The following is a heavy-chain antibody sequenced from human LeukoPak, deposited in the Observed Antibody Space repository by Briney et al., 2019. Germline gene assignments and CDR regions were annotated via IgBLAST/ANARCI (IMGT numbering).Heavy chain of an antibody. CDR1: GGSISSGSYY. V-gene: IGHV4-61*02. CDR2: IYTSGST. Sequence: PSETLSLTCTVSGGSISSGSYYWSWIRQPAGKGLEWIGRIYTSGSTNYNPSLKSRVTISVDTSKNQFSLKLSSVTAADTAVYYCARENGGYDILTGYSTWYFDYWGQGTLVTVSS. CDR3: ARENGGYDILTGYSTWYFDY. J-gene: IGHJ4*02. D-gene: IGHD3-9*01.